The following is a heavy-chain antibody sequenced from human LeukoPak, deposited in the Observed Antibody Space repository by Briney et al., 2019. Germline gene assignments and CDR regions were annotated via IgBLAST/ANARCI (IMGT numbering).Heavy chain of an antibody. V-gene: IGHV3-21*06. D-gene: IGHD6-13*01. CDR3: ARADSSHWYSPSDY. Sequence: PGGSLRLSCAASGFSLSDYSMNWFRQAPGKGLEWVSVVSSGSSYIYYADAVKGRFTISRDNAKDSLFLQMNSLRADDTAVYYCARADSSHWYSPSDYWGRGTLVTVSS. J-gene: IGHJ4*02. CDR1: GFSLSDYS. CDR2: VSSGSSYI.